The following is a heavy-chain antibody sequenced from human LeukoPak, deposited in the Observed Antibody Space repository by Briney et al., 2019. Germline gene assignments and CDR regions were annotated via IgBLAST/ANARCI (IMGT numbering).Heavy chain of an antibody. CDR2: ISGSGGST. CDR1: GFTFSSYA. Sequence: GGSLRLSCAASGFTFSSYAMSWVRQAPGKGLEWVSVISGSGGSTYYADSVKGRFTISRDDSKNTLYLQMNSLRAEDTAVYYCDREEYYYYMDVWGKGTTVTASS. CDR3: DREEYYYYMDV. D-gene: IGHD2/OR15-2a*01. V-gene: IGHV3-23*01. J-gene: IGHJ6*03.